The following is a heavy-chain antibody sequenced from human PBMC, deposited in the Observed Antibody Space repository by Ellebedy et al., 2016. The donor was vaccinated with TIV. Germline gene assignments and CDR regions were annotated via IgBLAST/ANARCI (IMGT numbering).Heavy chain of an antibody. V-gene: IGHV3-48*04. CDR2: SMSSGSTI. CDR1: GFTFSGSS. Sequence: GGSLRLXCAASGFTFSGSSMNWVRQAPGKGLEWSSYSMSSGSTIHYADSVKGRFTISRDNAQGSLYLQMNSLRAEDTAVYFCAKGTGTTNYRDHRFDFWGRGTMVTVSS. J-gene: IGHJ3*01. D-gene: IGHD1-7*01. CDR3: AKGTGTTNYRDHRFDF.